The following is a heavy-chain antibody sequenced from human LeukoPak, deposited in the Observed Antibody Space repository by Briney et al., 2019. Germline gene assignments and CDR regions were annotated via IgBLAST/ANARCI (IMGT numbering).Heavy chain of an antibody. Sequence: TPSETLSLTCTVSGGSIRGYYCSWLRQPPGEGLEWIGFIYSSGSTAYNPSLKSRVTISLDTSKNQFSLRLNSVTAADTAVYYCAKTYYSSSGSWDWGQGTLVTVSS. CDR1: GGSIRGYY. D-gene: IGHD3-10*01. J-gene: IGHJ1*01. CDR2: IYSSGST. V-gene: IGHV4-59*01. CDR3: AKTYYSSSGSWD.